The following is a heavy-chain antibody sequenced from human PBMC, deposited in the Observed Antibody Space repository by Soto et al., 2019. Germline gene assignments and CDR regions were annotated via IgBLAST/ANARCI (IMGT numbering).Heavy chain of an antibody. J-gene: IGHJ4*02. CDR1: GGSISSYY. V-gene: IGHV4-59*04. Sequence: SETLSLTCTVSGGSISSYYWSWIRQPPGKGLEWIGSIYHSGSTYYNLSLKSRVTISSDASKNQISLKLSSVTAADTALYYCARDWGTGFYKLDSWGQGTLVTVAS. CDR2: IYHSGST. D-gene: IGHD6-19*01. CDR3: ARDWGTGFYKLDS.